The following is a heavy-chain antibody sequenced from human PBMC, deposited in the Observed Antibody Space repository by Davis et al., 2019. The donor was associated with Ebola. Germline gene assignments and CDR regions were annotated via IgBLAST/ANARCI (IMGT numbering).Heavy chain of an antibody. CDR2: VRSHGSDD. J-gene: IGHJ4*02. CDR1: GFTFNIFD. CDR3: ARDKMYSSGLDY. D-gene: IGHD6-19*01. Sequence: GGSLRLSCAASGFTFNIFDMHWVRQAPGRGLEWVAFVRSHGSDDHYADSVKGRFTISRDNSKNTLYLQMNSLRAEDTAVYYCARDKMYSSGLDYWGQGTLVTVSS. V-gene: IGHV3-30*02.